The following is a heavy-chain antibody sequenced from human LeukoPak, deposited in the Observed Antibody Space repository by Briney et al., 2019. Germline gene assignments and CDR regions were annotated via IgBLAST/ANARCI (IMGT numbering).Heavy chain of an antibody. CDR3: ARSRFCSSTSCYGDYFDY. Sequence: ASVKVSCKASGYTFSSYYMHWVRQAPGQGLEWMGWINPNSGGTNYAQKFQGRVTMTRDTSISTAYMELSRLRSDDTAVYYCARSRFCSSTSCYGDYFDYWGQGTLVTVSS. CDR1: GYTFSSYY. D-gene: IGHD2-2*01. V-gene: IGHV1-2*02. J-gene: IGHJ4*02. CDR2: INPNSGGT.